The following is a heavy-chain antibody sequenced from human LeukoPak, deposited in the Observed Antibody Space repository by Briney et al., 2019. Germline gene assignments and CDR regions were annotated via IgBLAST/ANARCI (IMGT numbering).Heavy chain of an antibody. V-gene: IGHV3-11*01. J-gene: IGHJ6*02. CDR2: ISNSDSTT. D-gene: IGHD6-13*01. CDR1: GFTFSDYY. CDR3: AKVLGVDSSWYVPADYYYYYGMDV. Sequence: GGSLRLSCAASGFTFSDYYMSWIRQAPGKGLEWVSYISNSDSTTTYADSVKGRFTISRDNAKNSLFLQMNSLRAEDTAVYYCAKVLGVDSSWYVPADYYYYYGMDVWGQGTTVTVSS.